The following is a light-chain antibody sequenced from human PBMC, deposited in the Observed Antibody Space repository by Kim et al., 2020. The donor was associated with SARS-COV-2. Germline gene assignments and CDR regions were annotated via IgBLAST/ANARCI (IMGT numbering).Light chain of an antibody. J-gene: IGKJ1*01. V-gene: IGKV1-5*03. CDR2: KAS. CDR1: QSIDIW. CDR3: QQYNSGAA. Sequence: DIQMTQSPSTLSASVGDRVTITCRASQSIDIWLAWYQQKPGKVPKLLIYKASTLESGVPSRFSGSGSGTEFTLTISSLQPDDFATYYCQQYNSGAAFGQGTKVDIK.